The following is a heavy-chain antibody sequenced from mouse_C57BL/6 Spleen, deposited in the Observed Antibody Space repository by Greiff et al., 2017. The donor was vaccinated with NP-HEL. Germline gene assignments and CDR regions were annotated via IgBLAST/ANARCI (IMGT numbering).Heavy chain of an antibody. CDR3: ARSYYYGSSCDY. D-gene: IGHD1-1*01. Sequence: DVHLVESGGGLVQPGGSLSLSCAASGFTFTDYYMSWVRQPPGKALEWLGFIRNKANGYTTEYSASVKGRFTISRDNSQSILYLQMNALRAEDSATYYCARSYYYGSSCDYWGQGTALTVSS. CDR2: IRNKANGYTT. J-gene: IGHJ2*01. CDR1: GFTFTDYY. V-gene: IGHV7-3*01.